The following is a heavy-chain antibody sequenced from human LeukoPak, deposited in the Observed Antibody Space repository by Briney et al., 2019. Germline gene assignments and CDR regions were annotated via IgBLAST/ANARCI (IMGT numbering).Heavy chain of an antibody. CDR1: GGSISSSSYY. CDR3: ARTTPVTAGIDY. Sequence: SETLSLTCTVSGGSISSSSYYWGWIRQPPGKGLEWIGSIYYSGSTYYNPSLKSRVTISVDTSKNQFSLKLSSVTAADTAVYYCARTTPVTAGIDYWGQGTLATVSS. V-gene: IGHV4-39*01. D-gene: IGHD3-10*01. J-gene: IGHJ4*02. CDR2: IYYSGST.